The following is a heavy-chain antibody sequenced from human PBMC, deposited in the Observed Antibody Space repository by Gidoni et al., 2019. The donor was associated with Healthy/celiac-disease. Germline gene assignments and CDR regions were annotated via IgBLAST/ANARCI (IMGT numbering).Heavy chain of an antibody. J-gene: IGHJ5*02. CDR3: ASHHAAYYDILTGIRWFDP. D-gene: IGHD3-9*01. CDR1: GDSISSSSYY. CDR2: IYYSGST. Sequence: QLQLQEAGPGLVKPSETLSLTCTVSGDSISSSSYYWCWIRQPPGKGLEWIGSIYYSGSTYYNPSLKSRVTISVDTSKNQFSLKLSSVTAADTAVYYCASHHAAYYDILTGIRWFDPWGQGTLVTVSS. V-gene: IGHV4-39*01.